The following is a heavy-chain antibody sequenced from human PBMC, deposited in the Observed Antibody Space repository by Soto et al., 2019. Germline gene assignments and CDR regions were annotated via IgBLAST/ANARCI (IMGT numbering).Heavy chain of an antibody. D-gene: IGHD3-10*01. CDR3: ARDEKIWFVELSTSANYCYVLDV. J-gene: IGHJ6*02. CDR1: GGSISSGGYY. CDR2: IYYSGIT. Sequence: QVQLQVSGPGLVKPSQTLSLTCTVSGGSISSGGYYWTWIRQHPEKGLEWLGYIYYSGITHYNPSLMRRASISAETSKYQFSLYPNFATGADTAVYYCARDEKIWFVELSTSANYCYVLDVWGQWTTVTVSS. V-gene: IGHV4-31*03.